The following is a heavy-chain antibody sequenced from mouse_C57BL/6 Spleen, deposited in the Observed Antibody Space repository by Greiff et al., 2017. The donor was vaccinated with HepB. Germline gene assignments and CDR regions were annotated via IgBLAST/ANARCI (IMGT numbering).Heavy chain of an antibody. Sequence: VQLKESGAELVKPGASVKLSCTASGFNIKDYYMHWVKQRTEQGLEWIGRIDPEDGETKYAPKFQGKATITADTSSNTAYLQLSSLTSEDTAVYYCAITTVVANYYAMDYWGQGTSVTVSS. CDR1: GFNIKDYY. V-gene: IGHV14-2*01. J-gene: IGHJ4*01. D-gene: IGHD1-1*01. CDR3: AITTVVANYYAMDY. CDR2: IDPEDGET.